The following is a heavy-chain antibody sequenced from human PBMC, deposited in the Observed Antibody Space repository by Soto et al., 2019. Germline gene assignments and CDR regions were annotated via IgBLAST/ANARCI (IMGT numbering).Heavy chain of an antibody. V-gene: IGHV1-2*02. Sequence: ASVKVSCKASGYTFTGYYMHWVRQAPGQGLEWMGWINPNSGGTNYAQKFQGRVTMTRDTSISTAYMELSRLRSDDTAVYYCARVGIMIGVVIFDPWGQGTLVTVSS. J-gene: IGHJ5*02. D-gene: IGHD3-3*01. CDR1: GYTFTGYY. CDR2: INPNSGGT. CDR3: ARVGIMIGVVIFDP.